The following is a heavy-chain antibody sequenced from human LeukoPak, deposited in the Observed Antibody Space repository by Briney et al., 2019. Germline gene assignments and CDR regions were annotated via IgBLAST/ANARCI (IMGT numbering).Heavy chain of an antibody. CDR3: ARGRDYGDYGRYYYYMDV. Sequence: SETLSLTCTVSGGSISNYYWSWIRQPAGKGLEWIGRIYTRGSTNYNPSLKSRVTMSVDTSKNQFSLNLSSVTAADTAVYYCARGRDYGDYGRYYYYMDVWGKGTTVTISS. D-gene: IGHD4-17*01. J-gene: IGHJ6*03. CDR1: GGSISNYY. V-gene: IGHV4-4*07. CDR2: IYTRGST.